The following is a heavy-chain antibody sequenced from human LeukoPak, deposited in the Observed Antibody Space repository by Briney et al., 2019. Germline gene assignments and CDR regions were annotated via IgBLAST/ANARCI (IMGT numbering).Heavy chain of an antibody. J-gene: IGHJ1*01. V-gene: IGHV4-59*01. CDR3: ASTVVPAATSLRVPEYFQH. Sequence: PSETLSLTCTVSGGSISSYYWSWIRQPPGKGLEWIGYIYYSGSTNYNPSLKSRVTISVDTSKNQFSLKLSSVTAADTAVYYCASTVVPAATSLRVPEYFQHWGQGTLVTVSS. CDR2: IYYSGST. D-gene: IGHD2-2*01. CDR1: GGSISSYY.